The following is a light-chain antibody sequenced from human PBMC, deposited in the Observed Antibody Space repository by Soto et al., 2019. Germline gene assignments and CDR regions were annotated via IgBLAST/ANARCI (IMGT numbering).Light chain of an antibody. CDR2: AS. CDR1: ESVSASY. CDR3: QHYGTSAM. Sequence: EIVLTQSPGTLSLSPGERATLSCRASESVSASYLAWYQQKPGQAPRLLIYASSRATGIPDRCSGSGAGTYFTLSISRLAPEDFAVYYWQHYGTSAMFGPGTKVEIK. J-gene: IGKJ3*01. V-gene: IGKV3-20*01.